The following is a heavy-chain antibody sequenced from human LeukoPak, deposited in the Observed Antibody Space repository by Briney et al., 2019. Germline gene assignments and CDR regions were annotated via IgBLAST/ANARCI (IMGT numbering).Heavy chain of an antibody. J-gene: IGHJ4*02. V-gene: IGHV4-31*03. D-gene: IGHD2-15*01. Sequence: PSQTLSLTCTVSGGSISSGGYYWSWIRRHPGKGLEWIGYIYYSGSTYYNPSLKSRVTISVDTSKNQFSLKLSSVTAADTAVYYCAREEGGRFDYWGQGTLVTVSS. CDR2: IYYSGST. CDR1: GGSISSGGYY. CDR3: AREEGGRFDY.